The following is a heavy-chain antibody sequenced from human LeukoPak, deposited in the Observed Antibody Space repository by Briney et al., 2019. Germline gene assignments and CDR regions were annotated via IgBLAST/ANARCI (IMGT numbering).Heavy chain of an antibody. J-gene: IGHJ4*02. Sequence: GGSLRLSCAASGFTFSSYWMSWVRQAPGKGLEWVANIKQDGSEKYYVDSVKGRFTISRDNAKHSLYLQMNSLRAEDTAVYYCASPRGYGYYFDYWGQGTLVTVSS. CDR2: IKQDGSEK. D-gene: IGHD5-12*01. CDR3: ASPRGYGYYFDY. V-gene: IGHV3-7*01. CDR1: GFTFSSYW.